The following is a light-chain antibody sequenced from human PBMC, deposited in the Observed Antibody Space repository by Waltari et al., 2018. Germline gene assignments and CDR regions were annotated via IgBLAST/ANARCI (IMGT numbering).Light chain of an antibody. J-gene: IGKJ1*01. Sequence: AIRMTQSPSSLSASTGDRVTITCRASQGVSSYLAWYQQKPRKAPNLLSYAASTLQSGFPSRFSGSGSGTDFSLIISCLQSEDFATYYCQQYYSYPWTFGQGTKVEI. CDR3: QQYYSYPWT. V-gene: IGKV1-8*01. CDR2: AAS. CDR1: QGVSSY.